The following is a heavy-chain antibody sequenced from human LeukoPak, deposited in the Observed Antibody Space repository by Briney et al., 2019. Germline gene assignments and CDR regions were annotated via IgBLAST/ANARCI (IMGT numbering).Heavy chain of an antibody. CDR3: ARASRAGWLQFGSNWFDP. J-gene: IGHJ5*02. CDR1: GGSISSSSYY. CDR2: IYYSGST. Sequence: PSETLSLTCTVSGGSISSSSYYWGWIRQPPGTGLEWIGSIYYSGSTYYNPSLKSRVTISVDTSKNQFSLKLSSVTAADTAVYYCARASRAGWLQFGSNWFDPWGQGTLVTVSS. V-gene: IGHV4-39*07. D-gene: IGHD5-24*01.